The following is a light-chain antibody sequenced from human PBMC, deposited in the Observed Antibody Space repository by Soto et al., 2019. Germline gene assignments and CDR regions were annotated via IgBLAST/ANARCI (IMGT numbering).Light chain of an antibody. Sequence: EIVMTQSPATLSVSPGERATLSCRASQSVSSNLAWYQQKPGQAPRLLIYGASTRATGIPARFSGSGAGTEITFTLSSLQSEDLAFAYCQQYNRRTPSTFGQGTKLEIK. CDR2: GAS. CDR3: QQYNRRTPST. J-gene: IGKJ2*01. V-gene: IGKV3-15*01. CDR1: QSVSSN.